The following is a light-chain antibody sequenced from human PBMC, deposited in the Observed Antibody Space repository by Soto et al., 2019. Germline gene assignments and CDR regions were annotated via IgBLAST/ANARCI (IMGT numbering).Light chain of an antibody. CDR3: QQYGSSTWT. Sequence: SPSPSTLSVSPGDRATLSCRASQNIRSKLAWYQQKPGQAPRLLISGASNRATGIPDRFSGSGSGTDFTLTISRLEPEDFAVYYCQQYGSSTWTFGQGTKVDI. J-gene: IGKJ1*01. V-gene: IGKV3-20*01. CDR1: QNIRSK. CDR2: GAS.